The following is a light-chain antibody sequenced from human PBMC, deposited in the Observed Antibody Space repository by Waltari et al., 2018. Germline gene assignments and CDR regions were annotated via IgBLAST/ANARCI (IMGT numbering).Light chain of an antibody. J-gene: IGLJ2*01. CDR1: SDDLGAYSY. Sequence: QSALTQPASVSGSPGQSITISCTGTSDDLGAYSYVTWYHQRPGKVPKLIIYDLTERPSGVSNRVSGSKSGSTASLTVSGLQAEDEGLFYCSAYTSRGTLKFGGGTRVTVL. CDR2: DLT. CDR3: SAYTSRGTLK. V-gene: IGLV2-14*03.